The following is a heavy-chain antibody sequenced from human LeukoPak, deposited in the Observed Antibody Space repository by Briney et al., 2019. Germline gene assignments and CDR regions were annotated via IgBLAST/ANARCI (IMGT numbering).Heavy chain of an antibody. CDR2: IKTDGSRT. D-gene: IGHD4-17*01. Sequence: GGSLRLSCAASGFTFSSHWMHWVSQAPGKGLVWVSRIKTDGSRTTYADSVRGRFTISRDNAKNTLYLQMNNLRAEDTAVYYCAREDYNDSGWYFDLWGRGTLVTVSS. V-gene: IGHV3-74*01. CDR3: AREDYNDSGWYFDL. CDR1: GFTFSSHW. J-gene: IGHJ2*01.